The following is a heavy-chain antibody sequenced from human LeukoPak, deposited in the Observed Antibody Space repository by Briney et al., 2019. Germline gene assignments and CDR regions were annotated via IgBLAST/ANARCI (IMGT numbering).Heavy chain of an antibody. D-gene: IGHD3-10*01. CDR3: AKGGSYYTSSWFDP. J-gene: IGHJ5*02. CDR1: GFTFTNYA. CDR2: ISGSGDFT. V-gene: IGHV3-23*01. Sequence: GGSLRLSCAASGFTFTNYAMSCVRQAPGKGLEWVSDISGSGDFTYYADSVKGRFTISRDKSKNTLYLQMNSLRAEDTAVYYCAKGGSYYTSSWFDPWGQGTLVTVPS.